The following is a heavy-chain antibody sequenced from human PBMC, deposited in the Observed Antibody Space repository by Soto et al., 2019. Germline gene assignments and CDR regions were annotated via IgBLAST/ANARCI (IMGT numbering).Heavy chain of an antibody. CDR3: AREDGYRGGDAFDI. D-gene: IGHD5-12*01. CDR1: GFTVSSNY. V-gene: IGHV3-66*01. Sequence: EVQLVESGGGLVQPGGSLRLSCAASGFTVSSNYMSWVRQAPGKGLEWVSVIYSGGSTYYADSVKGRFAISRDNSKNTLYLQMNSLRAEDTAGYYCAREDGYRGGDAFDIWGQGTMVTVSS. CDR2: IYSGGST. J-gene: IGHJ3*02.